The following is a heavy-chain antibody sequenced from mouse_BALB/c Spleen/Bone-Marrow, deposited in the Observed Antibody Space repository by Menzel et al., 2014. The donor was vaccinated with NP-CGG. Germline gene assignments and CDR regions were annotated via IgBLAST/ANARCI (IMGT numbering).Heavy chain of an antibody. D-gene: IGHD1-1*01. J-gene: IGHJ4*01. V-gene: IGHV1-87*01. CDR2: IYPGDGDT. CDR1: GYTFTSYW. Sequence: VKLQESGAELARPGASVKLSCKASGYTFTSYWMQRVKQRPGQGLEWIGAIYPGDGDTRYTQKFKGKATLTADKSSSTAYMQLSSLASEDSAVYYCAREGYYYGSSTYYAMDYWGQGTSVTVSS. CDR3: AREGYYYGSSTYYAMDY.